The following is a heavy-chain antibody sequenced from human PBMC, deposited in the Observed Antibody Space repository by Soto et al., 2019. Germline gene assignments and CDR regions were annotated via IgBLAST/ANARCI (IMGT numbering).Heavy chain of an antibody. V-gene: IGHV3-7*03. CDR3: ARLTRALFDY. D-gene: IGHD7-27*01. CDR2: IKQDGSEK. Sequence: GWSLRLSCASSVFTFISYWMSWVRQAPGKGLEWVANIKQDGSEKYYVDSVKGRFTISRDNAKNSLYLQMNSLRAEDTAVYYCARLTRALFDYWGQGTLVTVS. CDR1: VFTFISYW. J-gene: IGHJ4*02.